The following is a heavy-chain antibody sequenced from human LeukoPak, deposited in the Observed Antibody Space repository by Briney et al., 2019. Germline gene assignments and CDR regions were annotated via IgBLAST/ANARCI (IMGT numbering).Heavy chain of an antibody. CDR3: AKGHGEYCDGGCFSRVLDY. D-gene: IGHD2-21*01. J-gene: IGHJ4*02. CDR2: ISGSGGST. V-gene: IGHV3-23*01. Sequence: QPGGSLRLSCAASGFTFSSYAMSWVRQAPGKGLEWVSAISGSGGSTYYADSVTGRFTISRDNSKNTLYLQMNSLRAEDTAVYYCAKGHGEYCDGGCFSRVLDYWGQGILVTVSS. CDR1: GFTFSSYA.